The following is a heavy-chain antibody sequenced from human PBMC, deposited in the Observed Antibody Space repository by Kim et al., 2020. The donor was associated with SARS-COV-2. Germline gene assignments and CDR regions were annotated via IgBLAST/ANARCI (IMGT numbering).Heavy chain of an antibody. J-gene: IGHJ5*02. CDR2: INPSGGST. Sequence: ASVKVSCKASGYTFTSYYMHWVRQAPGQGLEWMGIINPSGGSTSYAQKFQGRVTMTRDTSTSTVYMELSSLRSEDTAVYYCARDTQGIQLWGPTNWFDPWGQGTLVTVSS. CDR3: ARDTQGIQLWGPTNWFDP. V-gene: IGHV1-46*01. D-gene: IGHD5-18*01. CDR1: GYTFTSYY.